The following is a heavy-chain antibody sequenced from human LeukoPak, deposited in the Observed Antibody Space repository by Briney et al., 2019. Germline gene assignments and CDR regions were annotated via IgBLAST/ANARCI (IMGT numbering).Heavy chain of an antibody. D-gene: IGHD1-26*01. CDR3: ARDIKWELLIDY. Sequence: ASVKVSCKASVYTFTGYYMHWVRQPPRQGLEWMGWINPNSGGTNNPQKLQGRVTITRDTSISTAYMELSMLRSDAAAVYYCARDIKWELLIDYWGQGTLVTVSS. V-gene: IGHV1-2*02. J-gene: IGHJ4*02. CDR1: VYTFTGYY. CDR2: INPNSGGT.